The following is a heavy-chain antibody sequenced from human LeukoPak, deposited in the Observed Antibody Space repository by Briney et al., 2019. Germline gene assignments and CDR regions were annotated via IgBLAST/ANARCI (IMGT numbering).Heavy chain of an antibody. J-gene: IGHJ4*02. CDR2: INPSGGST. CDR1: GYTFTGYY. V-gene: IGHV1-46*01. CDR3: ARVRRPFTPFDY. Sequence: ASVKVSCKASGYTFTGYYMHWVRQAPGQGLEWMGIINPSGGSTSYAQKFQGRVTMTRDTSTSTVYMELSSLRSEDTAVYYCARVRRPFTPFDYWGQGTLVTVSS.